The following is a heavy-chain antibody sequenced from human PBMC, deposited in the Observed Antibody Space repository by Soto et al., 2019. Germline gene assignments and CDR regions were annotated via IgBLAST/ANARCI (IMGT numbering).Heavy chain of an antibody. Sequence: QVQLQESGPGLVKPSETLSLTCTVSGGSISSYYWSWIRQPPGKGLEWIGYIYYSGSTNYNPSLKSRVTISVDTSKNQFSLKLSSVTAADTAVYYCARDFGVAGEIYYYYYGMDVWGQGTTVTVSS. V-gene: IGHV4-59*01. J-gene: IGHJ6*02. CDR3: ARDFGVAGEIYYYYYGMDV. CDR2: IYYSGST. D-gene: IGHD3-3*01. CDR1: GGSISSYY.